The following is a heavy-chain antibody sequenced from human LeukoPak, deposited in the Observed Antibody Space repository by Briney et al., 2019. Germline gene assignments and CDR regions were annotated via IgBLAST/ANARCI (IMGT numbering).Heavy chain of an antibody. CDR2: ISSSGSDI. J-gene: IGHJ4*02. D-gene: IGHD6-13*01. V-gene: IGHV3-48*03. CDR1: GFTFSNYE. CDR3: AKDSRHLSSTRGGLKESRGGFSDY. Sequence: GGSLRLSCAASGFTFSNYEMHWVRQAPGKGLEWVSYISSSGSDIYYADSVKGRFTISRDNAKNSLYLHMNNLRAEDTAVYYCAKDSRHLSSTRGGLKESRGGFSDYWGQGTLVTVSS.